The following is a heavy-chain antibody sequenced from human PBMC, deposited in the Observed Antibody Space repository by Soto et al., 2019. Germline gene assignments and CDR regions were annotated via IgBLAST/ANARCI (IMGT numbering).Heavy chain of an antibody. V-gene: IGHV3-23*01. CDR2: VSGSSGTT. D-gene: IGHD2-15*01. CDR1: GFTFSIYV. J-gene: IGHJ3*01. CDR3: ARVEGTARNAFDV. Sequence: EVQLLESGGGLVQPGGSLRLTCAASGFTFSIYVMTWVRQAPGKGLEWVSAVSGSSGTTYFADSVRGRFSISRDNSKNTLYLQMNSLKADDTAGDYCARVEGTARNAFDVWGHGTMVTVSS.